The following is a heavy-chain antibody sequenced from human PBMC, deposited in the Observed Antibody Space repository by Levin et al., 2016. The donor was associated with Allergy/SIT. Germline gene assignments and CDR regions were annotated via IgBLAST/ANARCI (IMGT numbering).Heavy chain of an antibody. CDR1: GYTFTGYY. D-gene: IGHD4-17*01. CDR3: ARAPTVTGGFDL. V-gene: IGHV1-2*02. Sequence: ASVKVSCKTSGYTFTGYYMHWVRQAPGQGLEWMGWINPNNGGTKYEQKFQGRVTMTRDTSISTAYMEVSSLRSDDTAVYYCARAPTVTGGFDLWGRGILVTVSS. CDR2: INPNNGGT. J-gene: IGHJ2*01.